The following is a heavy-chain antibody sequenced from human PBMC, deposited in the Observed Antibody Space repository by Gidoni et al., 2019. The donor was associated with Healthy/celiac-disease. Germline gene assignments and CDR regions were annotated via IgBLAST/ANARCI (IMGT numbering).Heavy chain of an antibody. D-gene: IGHD2-21*01. V-gene: IGHV3-74*01. J-gene: IGHJ3*02. CDR2: INSDGIST. Sequence: EVQMVESGGGLVQPGGSLRLSCAASGFDFSSYWMPWVRQAPGKGLWWVSRINSDGISTSYSDSVNGRFTISRYNAQNTLYLQMNILRAEDTALYYCARGRLLQFYSKDAFYIWGQGTMVTVSS. CDR3: ARGRLLQFYSKDAFYI. CDR1: GFDFSSYW.